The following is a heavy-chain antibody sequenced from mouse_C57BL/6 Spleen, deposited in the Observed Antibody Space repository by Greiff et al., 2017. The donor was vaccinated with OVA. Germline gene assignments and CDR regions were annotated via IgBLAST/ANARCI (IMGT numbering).Heavy chain of an antibody. J-gene: IGHJ4*01. CDR2: IYPGSGNT. CDR1: GYTFTDYY. Sequence: VQLQQSGAELVRPGASVKLSCKASGYTFTDYYINWVKQRPGQGLEWIARIYPGSGNTYYNEKFKGKATLTAEKSSSTAYMQLSSLTSEDSAVYFGAREDGSTTGARDYWGKGTSATVSS. D-gene: IGHD1-1*01. CDR3: AREDGSTTGARDY. V-gene: IGHV1-76*01.